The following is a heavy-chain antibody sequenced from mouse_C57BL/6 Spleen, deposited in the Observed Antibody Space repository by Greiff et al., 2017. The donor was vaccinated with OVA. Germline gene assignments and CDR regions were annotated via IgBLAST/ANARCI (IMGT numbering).Heavy chain of an antibody. J-gene: IGHJ1*03. V-gene: IGHV1-20*01. D-gene: IGHD2-5*01. Sequence: VQLKQSGPELVKPGDSVKISCKASGYSFTGYFMNWVMQSHGKSLEWIGRINPYNGDTFYNQKFKGKATLTVDKSSSTAHMELRSLTSEDSAVYYCARDYSNYGYFDVWGTGTTVTVSS. CDR1: GYSFTGYF. CDR3: ARDYSNYGYFDV. CDR2: INPYNGDT.